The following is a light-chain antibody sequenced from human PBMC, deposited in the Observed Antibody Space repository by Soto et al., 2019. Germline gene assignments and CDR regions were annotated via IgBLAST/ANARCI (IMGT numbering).Light chain of an antibody. V-gene: IGKV3-20*01. CDR1: QSISSSY. Sequence: EVVLTQSPGTLSLSPGERATLSCRASQSISSSYLAWYQQRPGQAPRLLIFGASYRATGIPDMFSGSGSVTYFPLTISRLEPEDFAVYYCQQYSSSPPEFTFGSGTRVDSK. CDR3: QQYSSSPPEFT. J-gene: IGKJ3*01. CDR2: GAS.